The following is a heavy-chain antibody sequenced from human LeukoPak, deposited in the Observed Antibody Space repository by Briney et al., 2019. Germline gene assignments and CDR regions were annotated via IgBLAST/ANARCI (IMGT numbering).Heavy chain of an antibody. J-gene: IGHJ5*02. CDR3: ARDPMVRGVILFDP. D-gene: IGHD3-10*01. CDR2: INTNTGNP. CDR1: GYTFTSYA. V-gene: IGHV7-4-1*02. Sequence: ASVKVSCKASGYTFTSYAVNWVRQAPGQGLEWMGWINTNTGNPTYAQGFTGRFVFSLDTSVSTAYLQISSLKAEDTAVYYCARDPMVRGVILFDPWGQGTLVTVSS.